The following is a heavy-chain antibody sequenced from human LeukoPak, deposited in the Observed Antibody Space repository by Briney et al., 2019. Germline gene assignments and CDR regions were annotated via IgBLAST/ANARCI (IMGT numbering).Heavy chain of an antibody. CDR2: IYYSGST. CDR1: GGSISSYY. D-gene: IGHD3-22*01. J-gene: IGHJ4*02. V-gene: IGHV4-59*01. Sequence: SETLSLTCTASGGSISSYYWSWIRQPPGKGPEWIGYIYYSGSTNYNPSLKSRVTISVDTSKNQFSLKLSSVTAADTAVYYCASRDSSGSFDYWGQGTLVTVSS. CDR3: ASRDSSGSFDY.